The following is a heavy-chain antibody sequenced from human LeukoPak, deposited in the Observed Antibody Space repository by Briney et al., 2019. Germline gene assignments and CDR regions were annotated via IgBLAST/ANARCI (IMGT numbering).Heavy chain of an antibody. CDR3: ARDEPPGYCSGGSCYGSNV. V-gene: IGHV1-69*06. J-gene: IGHJ6*04. D-gene: IGHD2-15*01. CDR1: GYSFNSQG. Sequence: SVKVSCKASGYSFNSQGMNWVRQAPGQGLEWMGGIIPIFGTTNHAQKFQGRVTITADKSTSTAYMELSSLRSEDTAVYYCARDEPPGYCSGGSCYGSNVWGKGTTVTVSS. CDR2: IIPIFGTT.